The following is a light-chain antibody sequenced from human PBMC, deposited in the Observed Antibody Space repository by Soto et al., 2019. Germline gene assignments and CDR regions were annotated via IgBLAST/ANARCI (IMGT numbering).Light chain of an antibody. CDR2: DAS. CDR3: QQYNNWRT. V-gene: IGKV3-15*01. Sequence: EIVMTQSPATLSVSPGERATLSCRASQSVSSSLAWYQQKPGQAPRLLIYDASTRATGIPARFSGSGSGTEFTLTISGLQSEDFAVYYCQQYNNWRTFGQGTKVDIK. CDR1: QSVSSS. J-gene: IGKJ1*01.